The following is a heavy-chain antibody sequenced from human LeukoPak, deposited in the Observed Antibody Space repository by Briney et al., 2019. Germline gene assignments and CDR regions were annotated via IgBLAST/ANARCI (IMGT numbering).Heavy chain of an antibody. Sequence: GGSLRLSCAASGFTFSNYWMYWVRQAPGKGLVWVSHLNGDGSSATYADSVKGRFTISRDNAKNTVYLQMNSLRAEDTAVYYCDRADGDYRNFDFWGQGTLVTVSS. D-gene: IGHD4-17*01. V-gene: IGHV3-74*01. CDR2: LNGDGSSA. CDR3: DRADGDYRNFDF. CDR1: GFTFSNYW. J-gene: IGHJ4*02.